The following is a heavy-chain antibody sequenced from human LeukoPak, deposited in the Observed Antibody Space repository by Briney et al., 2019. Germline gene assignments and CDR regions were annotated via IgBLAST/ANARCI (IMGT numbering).Heavy chain of an antibody. D-gene: IGHD2-15*01. CDR1: GFTFSDYY. Sequence: GGSLRLSCAASGFTFSDYYMSWIRQAPGKGLEWVSYISSSGSTTYYADSVKGRFTISRDNAKNSLYLQMNSLRAEDTAVYYCARREGYCSGGSCPYGMDVWGQGTTVTVSS. CDR3: ARREGYCSGGSCPYGMDV. V-gene: IGHV3-11*01. J-gene: IGHJ6*02. CDR2: ISSSGSTT.